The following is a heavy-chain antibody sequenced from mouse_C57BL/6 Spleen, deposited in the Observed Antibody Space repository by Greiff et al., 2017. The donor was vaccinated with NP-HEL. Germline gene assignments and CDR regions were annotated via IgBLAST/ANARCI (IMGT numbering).Heavy chain of an antibody. Sequence: QVQLKESGPELVKPGASVKLSCKASGYTFTSYDINWVKQRPGQGLEWIGWIYPRDGSTKYNEKFKGKATLTVDTSSSTAYMELHSLTSEDSAVYFCAAGPYFDYWGQGTTLTVSS. CDR1: GYTFTSYD. J-gene: IGHJ2*01. D-gene: IGHD3-3*01. CDR3: AAGPYFDY. CDR2: IYPRDGST. V-gene: IGHV1-85*01.